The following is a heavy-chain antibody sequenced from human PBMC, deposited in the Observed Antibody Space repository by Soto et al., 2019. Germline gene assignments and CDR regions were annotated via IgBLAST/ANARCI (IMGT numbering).Heavy chain of an antibody. V-gene: IGHV3-13*01. CDR2: IGTAGDT. CDR1: GFTFSGFD. J-gene: IGHJ5*02. D-gene: IGHD3-10*01. Sequence: LRLSCEASGFTFSGFDMHWVRQPTGKGLEWVSSIGTAGDTYYAVSVKGRFTISRDNAKNSLYLQMHSLRVDDTAVYYCAREGGFDWFDPWGQGTLVTVSS. CDR3: AREGGFDWFDP.